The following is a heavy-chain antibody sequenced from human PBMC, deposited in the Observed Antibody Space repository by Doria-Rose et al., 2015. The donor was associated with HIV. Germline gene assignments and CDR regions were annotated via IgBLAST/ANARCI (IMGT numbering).Heavy chain of an antibody. V-gene: IGHV4-34*01. CDR2: MSPSGGT. J-gene: IGHJ4*02. CDR1: GGSFSGYY. D-gene: IGHD2-2*01. CDR3: ARRGSMSSPPTY. Sequence: QVQLQQWGAGLLKPSETLSLTCAVYGGSFSGYYWTWIRQPPGKGLEWIGEMSPSGGTDYNPSLRSRVTISLDTSQYQVSLNLTSVTAADTALYLCARRGSMSSPPTYWGQGAMVTVSS.